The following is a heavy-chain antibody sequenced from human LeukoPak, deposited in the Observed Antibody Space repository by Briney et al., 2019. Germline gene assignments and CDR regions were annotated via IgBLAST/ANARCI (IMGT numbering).Heavy chain of an antibody. V-gene: IGHV4-34*01. CDR2: ISHSGST. Sequence: SETLSLTCAVYGGSLSGNFWSWIRQPPGKGLEWIGEISHSGSTDYSPSLKSRLTISVDTSKNQFSLRLSSVTAADTAVYYCARGHTLGGYYKQKYYYYGMDVWGQGTTVTVSS. J-gene: IGHJ6*02. CDR1: GGSLSGNF. D-gene: IGHD3-9*01. CDR3: ARGHTLGGYYKQKYYYYGMDV.